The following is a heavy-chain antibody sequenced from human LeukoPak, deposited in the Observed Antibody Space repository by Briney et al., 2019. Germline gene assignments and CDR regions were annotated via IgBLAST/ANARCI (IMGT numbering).Heavy chain of an antibody. Sequence: SEALSLTCAVYGGSFSGYYWSWIRQPPGKGLEWIGEINHSGSTNYNPSLKSRVTISVDTSKNQFSLKVSSVTAADTTVYYCARVRGYCSGGSCYSVHYHYYGMDVWGQGTTVTVSS. V-gene: IGHV4-34*01. CDR2: INHSGST. CDR3: ARVRGYCSGGSCYSVHYHYYGMDV. CDR1: GGSFSGYY. J-gene: IGHJ6*02. D-gene: IGHD2-15*01.